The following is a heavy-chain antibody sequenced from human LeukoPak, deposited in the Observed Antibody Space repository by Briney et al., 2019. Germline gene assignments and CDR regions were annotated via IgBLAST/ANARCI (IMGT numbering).Heavy chain of an antibody. D-gene: IGHD3-22*01. CDR2: TYTSGST. Sequence: SETLSLTCTVSGGSISSYYWSWIRQPAGKGLEWIGRTYTSGSTNYNPSLKSRVTMSVDTSKNQFSLKLSSVTAADTAVYYCARDPNTYYYDSSGYYGDAFDIWGQGTMVTVSS. V-gene: IGHV4-4*07. CDR1: GGSISSYY. J-gene: IGHJ3*02. CDR3: ARDPNTYYYDSSGYYGDAFDI.